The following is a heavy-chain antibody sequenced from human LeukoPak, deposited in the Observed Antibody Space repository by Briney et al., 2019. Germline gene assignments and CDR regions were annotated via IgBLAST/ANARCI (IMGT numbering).Heavy chain of an antibody. Sequence: PAGSMRLSCSASGFTFSNFWLAWVRQAPGEGLEWVTNISHDGSETYCVDSVKCRFTISRDNAKNSLYLQMNSLRAEDTAVYYCAREGPMTRSGSYDFWGRGTPVTVSS. J-gene: IGHJ4*02. V-gene: IGHV3-7*05. CDR1: GFTFSNFW. D-gene: IGHD1-26*01. CDR3: AREGPMTRSGSYDF. CDR2: ISHDGSET.